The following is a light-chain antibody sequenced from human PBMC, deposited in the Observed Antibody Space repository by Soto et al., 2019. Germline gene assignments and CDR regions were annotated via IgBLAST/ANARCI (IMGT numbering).Light chain of an antibody. V-gene: IGLV2-11*01. J-gene: IGLJ2*01. CDR3: CSYAGSYNVV. CDR2: DVI. Sequence: QSALTQPRSVSGSPGQSVTISCTGTRSDVGGYDYVSWYQQYPGKAPKRMIYDVIKRPSGVPDRFSGSKSGNTASLTISGLQAEDEADYYCCSYAGSYNVVFGGGTKLTVL. CDR1: RSDVGGYDY.